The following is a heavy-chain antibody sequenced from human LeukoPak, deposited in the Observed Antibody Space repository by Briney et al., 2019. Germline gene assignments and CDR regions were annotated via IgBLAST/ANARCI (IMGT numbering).Heavy chain of an antibody. CDR1: GFTFSSYW. CDR2: IKQDGSEK. D-gene: IGHD2/OR15-2a*01. Sequence: GGSLTLSCAASGFTFSSYWMSWVRQAPGKGLEWVANIKQDGSEKYYVDSVRGRITISRDNAKNSLYLQMNSLRAEDTAVYYCARDRRIQYYYYYCGMDVWGQGTTVTVSS. J-gene: IGHJ6*02. CDR3: ARDRRIQYYYYYCGMDV. V-gene: IGHV3-7*01.